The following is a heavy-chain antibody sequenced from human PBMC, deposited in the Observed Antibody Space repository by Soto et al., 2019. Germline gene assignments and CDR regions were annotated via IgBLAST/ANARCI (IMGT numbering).Heavy chain of an antibody. V-gene: IGHV1-2*02. J-gene: IGHJ6*02. Sequence: QVQLVQSGADVKKPGASVKVSCKASGYTFIGYEMHWVRQAPGQGLEWMGWMNPNSGATRNAQKFQGRVTMTRDTSISTAYMELSGLTSDDTAVYYSVRSYRPGGLVPTAPWGQGTSVIVSS. D-gene: IGHD2-2*01. CDR1: GYTFIGYE. CDR3: VRSYRPGGLVPTAP. CDR2: MNPNSGAT.